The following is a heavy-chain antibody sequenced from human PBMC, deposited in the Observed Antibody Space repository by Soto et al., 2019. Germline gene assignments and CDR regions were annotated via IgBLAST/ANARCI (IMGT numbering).Heavy chain of an antibody. CDR2: IFSNDEK. J-gene: IGHJ4*02. V-gene: IGHV2-26*01. Sequence: SGPTLVNPTETLTLTCTVSGFSLSRADVGVSWIRQPPGKALEWLAHIFSNDEKSYSTSLKSSLTISKDTPRGQVVLIMTNVDPVDTGTYYCARISRYNYDFDYWGQGALVTVSS. CDR1: GFSLSRADVG. CDR3: ARISRYNYDFDY. D-gene: IGHD5-12*01.